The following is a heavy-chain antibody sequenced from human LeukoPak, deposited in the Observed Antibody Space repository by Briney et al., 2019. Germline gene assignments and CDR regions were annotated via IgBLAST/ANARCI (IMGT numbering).Heavy chain of an antibody. CDR2: ITSDVTNT. Sequence: GGSLRLSCVACGFTFSSSWMHWVRQAPGKGPVWVSRITSDVTNTAYADSVKGRFTISRDNAKNTLYLQMNSLRAEDTAVYYCVRDRVGPDYWGQGTLVTVSS. J-gene: IGHJ4*02. CDR3: VRDRVGPDY. D-gene: IGHD1-26*01. CDR1: GFTFSSSW. V-gene: IGHV3-74*03.